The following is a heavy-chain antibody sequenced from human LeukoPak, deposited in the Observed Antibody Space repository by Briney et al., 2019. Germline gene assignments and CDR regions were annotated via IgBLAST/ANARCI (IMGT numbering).Heavy chain of an antibody. CDR2: INSDGSSI. Sequence: GSLRLSCAASGFSFSTSWMHWVRQAPGKGLVWVSRINSDGSSISYADSVKGRFTISRDNAKNTPYLQMNSLRAEDTAVYYCAKDQNGDLGDYWGQGTLVTVSS. CDR3: AKDQNGDLGDY. D-gene: IGHD3-10*01. CDR1: GFSFSTSW. J-gene: IGHJ4*02. V-gene: IGHV3-74*01.